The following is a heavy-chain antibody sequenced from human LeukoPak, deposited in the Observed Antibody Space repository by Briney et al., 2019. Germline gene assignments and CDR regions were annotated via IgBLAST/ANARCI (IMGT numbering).Heavy chain of an antibody. J-gene: IGHJ3*02. CDR1: VVSFSTYY. D-gene: IGHD1-26*01. CDR3: ARERGILRGDAFDI. V-gene: IGHV4-4*07. Sequence: SETLSLTCTASVVSFSTYYWTWLRQPAGKGLEWIGRIYSSGNTNYNPSLESRVTMSIDTSKNQFSLKLTYVTAADTGVYYCARERGILRGDAFDIWGQGTVVPVSS. CDR2: IYSSGNT.